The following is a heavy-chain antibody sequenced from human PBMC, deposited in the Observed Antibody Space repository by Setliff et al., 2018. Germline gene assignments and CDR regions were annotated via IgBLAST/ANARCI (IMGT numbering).Heavy chain of an antibody. Sequence: PGESLKISCKGSGYSFTSYWIGWVRQMPGKGLEWMGIIYPGDSGTRYSPSFQGQVTISADKSISTAYLQWSSLKASDTAMYYCARPGYCSSTSCYAGDAFDIWGQGTMVTVSS. J-gene: IGHJ3*02. V-gene: IGHV5-51*01. D-gene: IGHD2-2*01. CDR2: IYPGDSGT. CDR1: GYSFTSYW. CDR3: ARPGYCSSTSCYAGDAFDI.